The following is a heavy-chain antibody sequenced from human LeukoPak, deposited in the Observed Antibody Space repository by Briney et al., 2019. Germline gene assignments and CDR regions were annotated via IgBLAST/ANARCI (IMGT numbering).Heavy chain of an antibody. J-gene: IGHJ4*02. CDR2: MKEDGSEK. Sequence: GGSLRLSCVASGFTFSSYWMSWLRQAPGKGLEWVANMKEDGSEKYYVDSVKGRFTVSRDNAKNSMYLQMNSLRAEDTAVYYCARYTRSSGGDYWGQGTLVTVSS. CDR1: GFTFSSYW. D-gene: IGHD6-6*01. CDR3: ARYTRSSGGDY. V-gene: IGHV3-7*01.